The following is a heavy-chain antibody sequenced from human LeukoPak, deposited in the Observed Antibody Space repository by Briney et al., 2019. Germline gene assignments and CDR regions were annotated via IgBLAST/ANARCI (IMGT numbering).Heavy chain of an antibody. CDR3: ARHSGSSDYYRFFDY. J-gene: IGHJ4*02. CDR1: GYIFTNYW. V-gene: IGHV5-51*01. CDR2: IYPGDSDT. Sequence: GGSLKISCKGSGYIFTNYWIGWVRQMPGKGLEWMGIIYPGDSDTRYSPSFQGQVTISVDKSIDTAYLQWSSLKASDTAMFLCARHSGSSDYYRFFDYWGQGTLVTVSA. D-gene: IGHD3-22*01.